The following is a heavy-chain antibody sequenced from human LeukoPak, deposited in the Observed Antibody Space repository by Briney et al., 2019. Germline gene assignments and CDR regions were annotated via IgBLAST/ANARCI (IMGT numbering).Heavy chain of an antibody. Sequence: ASVKVSCKVSGYTLTELSMHWVRQAPGKGLEWMGGFDPEDGETIYAQKFQGRVTMTEDTSTDTAYMELSGLRSEDTAVYYCATDLRSSSYTSYYYYYGMDVWGQGTTVTVSS. V-gene: IGHV1-24*01. CDR1: GYTLTELS. J-gene: IGHJ6*02. CDR2: FDPEDGET. CDR3: ATDLRSSSYTSYYYYYGMDV. D-gene: IGHD6-6*01.